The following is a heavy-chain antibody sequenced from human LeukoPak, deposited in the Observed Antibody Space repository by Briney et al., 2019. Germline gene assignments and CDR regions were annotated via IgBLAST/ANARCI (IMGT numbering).Heavy chain of an antibody. D-gene: IGHD4-23*01. CDR3: ARDDGGYYSYAMDV. V-gene: IGHV4-4*07. CDR2: IYTTGST. Sequence: SETLSLTCTVSGGSISSYYWNWIRQPAGKGLEWIGRIYTTGSTNYNSSLKGRVTMSVGTSKNHFSLQLSSVTAADTAVYHCARDDGGYYSYAMDVWGQGTTVTVSS. J-gene: IGHJ6*02. CDR1: GGSISSYY.